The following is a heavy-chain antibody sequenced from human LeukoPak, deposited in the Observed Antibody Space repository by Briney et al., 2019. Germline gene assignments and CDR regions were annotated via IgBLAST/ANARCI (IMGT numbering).Heavy chain of an antibody. D-gene: IGHD4-11*01. V-gene: IGHV4-34*12. CDR3: ARRLAVTGRYYFDY. CDR1: GGSFSGYY. CDR2: IIHSGGN. J-gene: IGHJ4*02. Sequence: RPSEALSLTCADYGGSFSGYYWSWIRQPPGKGLDWIGEIIHSGGNKYNPSLKCRVTISVDTAKNQFSLNLNSINAADTAVYYCARRLAVTGRYYFDYWGQGSLVTVSS.